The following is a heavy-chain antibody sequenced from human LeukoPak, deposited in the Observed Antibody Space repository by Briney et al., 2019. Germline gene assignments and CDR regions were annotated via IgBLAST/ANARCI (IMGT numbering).Heavy chain of an antibody. CDR3: ASVVTASNAFDI. CDR1: GGTFSSYA. Sequence: ASVKVSCKASGGTFSSYAISWVRQAPGQGLEWMGGIIPIFGTANYAQKFQGRVTITADESTSTAYMELSSLRSEDTAVYYCASVVTASNAFDIWGQGTMVTVSS. J-gene: IGHJ3*02. CDR2: IIPIFGTA. D-gene: IGHD2-21*02. V-gene: IGHV1-69*13.